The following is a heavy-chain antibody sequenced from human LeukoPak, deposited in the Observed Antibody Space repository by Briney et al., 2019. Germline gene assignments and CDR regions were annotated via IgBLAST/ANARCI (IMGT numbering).Heavy chain of an antibody. CDR2: IYTSGST. V-gene: IGHV4-4*07. CDR3: ARGPRSSDWYSVDY. D-gene: IGHD6-19*01. J-gene: IGHJ4*02. Sequence: SETLSLTCTVSGGSISNYYWSWIRQPAGKGLEWIGRIYTSGSTNYNPSLKSRVTMSVDTSKNQFSLKLSSATAADTAVYYCARGPRSSDWYSVDYWGRGTLVTVSS. CDR1: GGSISNYY.